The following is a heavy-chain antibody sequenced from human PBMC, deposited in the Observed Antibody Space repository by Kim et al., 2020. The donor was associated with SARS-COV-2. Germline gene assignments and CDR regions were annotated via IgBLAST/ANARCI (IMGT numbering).Heavy chain of an antibody. CDR1: GGSFSGYY. CDR2: INHSGST. CDR3: ARAYPRTYFDL. J-gene: IGHJ2*01. Sequence: SETLSLTCAVYGGSFSGYYWSWIRQPPGKGLEWIGEINHSGSTNYNPSLKSRVTISVDTSENQFSLKLSSVTAADTAVYYCARAYPRTYFDLWGRGTLVTVSS. V-gene: IGHV4-34*01.